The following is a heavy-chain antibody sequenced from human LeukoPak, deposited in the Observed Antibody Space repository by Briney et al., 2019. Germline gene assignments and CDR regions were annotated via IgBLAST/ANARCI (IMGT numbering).Heavy chain of an antibody. Sequence: WGSLRLSCAASGFTFSDYYMSWIRQAPGKGLEWVSYISSSGSTIYYADSVKGRFTISRDNAKNSLYLQMNSLRAEDTALYYCARGAYDSSGYYDYWGQGTLVTVST. CDR3: ARGAYDSSGYYDY. J-gene: IGHJ4*02. D-gene: IGHD3-22*01. V-gene: IGHV3-11*01. CDR2: ISSSGSTI. CDR1: GFTFSDYY.